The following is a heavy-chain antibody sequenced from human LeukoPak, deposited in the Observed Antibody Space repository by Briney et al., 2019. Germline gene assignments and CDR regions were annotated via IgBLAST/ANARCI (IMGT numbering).Heavy chain of an antibody. D-gene: IGHD2-21*02. CDR1: GFTFSSYA. Sequence: GGSLRLSCAASGFTFSSYAMSWVRQAPGKGLEWVSAISGSGGSTYYADSVKGRFTISRDNYKNTLYLQMNSLRAEDTAVYYCAKDPRGYCGGDCYSNFDYWGQGTLVTVSS. V-gene: IGHV3-23*01. J-gene: IGHJ4*02. CDR3: AKDPRGYCGGDCYSNFDY. CDR2: ISGSGGST.